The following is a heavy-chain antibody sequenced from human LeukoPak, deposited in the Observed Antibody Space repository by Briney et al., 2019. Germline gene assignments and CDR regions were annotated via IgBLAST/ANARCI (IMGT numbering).Heavy chain of an antibody. J-gene: IGHJ4*02. CDR1: RGSISSSSYY. Sequence: SETLSLTCTVSRGSISSSSYYWGWIRQPPGKGLEWIGSIYYSGSTYYNPSLKSRVTISVDTSKNQFSLKLSSVTAADTAVYYCASGDCSSTSCYNFDYWGQGTLVTVSS. CDR2: IYYSGST. CDR3: ASGDCSSTSCYNFDY. D-gene: IGHD2-2*02. V-gene: IGHV4-39*01.